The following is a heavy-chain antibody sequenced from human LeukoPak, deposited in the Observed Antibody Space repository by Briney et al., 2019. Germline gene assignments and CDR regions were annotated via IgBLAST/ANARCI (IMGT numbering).Heavy chain of an antibody. Sequence: SETLSLTCAVYGGSFSGYYWSWIRQPPGKGLEWIGEINHSGSTNYNPSLKSRVTISVDTSKNQLSLKLSSVTAADTAVYYCARGSTVTTDYFDYWGQGTLVTVSS. D-gene: IGHD4-17*01. CDR1: GGSFSGYY. J-gene: IGHJ4*02. CDR2: INHSGST. V-gene: IGHV4-34*01. CDR3: ARGSTVTTDYFDY.